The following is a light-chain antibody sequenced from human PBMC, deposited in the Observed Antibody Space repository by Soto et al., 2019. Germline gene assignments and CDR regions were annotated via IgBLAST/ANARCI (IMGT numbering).Light chain of an antibody. Sequence: EIVLTQSPGTLSLFPGERATLSCRATQSVNSDYLAWYQQKPGQAPRLLIYIASRRATGIPDRFSGSGSGTDFTLTINRLEPEDLAVYYCQQYGTSPWTFGQGTNVEIK. J-gene: IGKJ1*01. CDR1: QSVNSDY. V-gene: IGKV3-20*01. CDR2: IAS. CDR3: QQYGTSPWT.